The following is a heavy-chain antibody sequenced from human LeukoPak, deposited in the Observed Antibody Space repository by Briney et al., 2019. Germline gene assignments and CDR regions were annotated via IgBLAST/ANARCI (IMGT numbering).Heavy chain of an antibody. CDR3: ARDPPSRGTRYFDY. D-gene: IGHD3-16*01. CDR1: GFTFSSYE. Sequence: LGGSLRLSCAASGFTFSSYEMNWVRQAPGKGLEWVSYISSSCSTIYYADSVKGRFTVSRDNAKNSLYLQMDSLRVEDTAVYFCARDPPSRGTRYFDYWGQGILVTVSS. V-gene: IGHV3-48*03. CDR2: ISSSCSTI. J-gene: IGHJ4*02.